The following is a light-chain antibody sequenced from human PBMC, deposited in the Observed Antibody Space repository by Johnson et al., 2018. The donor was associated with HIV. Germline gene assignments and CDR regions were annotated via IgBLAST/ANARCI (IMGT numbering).Light chain of an antibody. CDR3: GTWDSSLSADV. CDR1: SSNIGNNY. Sequence: QSVLTQPPSVSAAPGQRVTISCSGSSSNIGNNYVSWYQRLPGTAPKLLIYENNRRPSGIPDRFSGSKSGTSATLGITGPQTGDEADYYCGTWDSSLSADVFGTGTKVTVL. J-gene: IGLJ1*01. CDR2: ENN. V-gene: IGLV1-51*02.